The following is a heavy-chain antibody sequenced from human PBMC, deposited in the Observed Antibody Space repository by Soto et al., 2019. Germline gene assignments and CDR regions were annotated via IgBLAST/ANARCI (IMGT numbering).Heavy chain of an antibody. CDR2: ISYDGSNK. J-gene: IGHJ4*02. Sequence: QVQLVESGGGVVQPGRSLRLSCAASGFTFSSYGMHWVRQAPGKGLEWVAVISYDGSNKYYADSVKGRFTISRDNSKNTLYLQMNSLRAEDTAMYYCAKDGEYYGSGSYLVYWGQVTLVTVYS. D-gene: IGHD3-10*01. V-gene: IGHV3-30*18. CDR3: AKDGEYYGSGSYLVY. CDR1: GFTFSSYG.